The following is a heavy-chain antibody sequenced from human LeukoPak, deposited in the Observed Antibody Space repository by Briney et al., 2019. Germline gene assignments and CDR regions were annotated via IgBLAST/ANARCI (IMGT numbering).Heavy chain of an antibody. V-gene: IGHV4-39*07. CDR1: GGSISSGTYY. D-gene: IGHD1-14*01. CDR2: IYHSGST. Sequence: SETLSLTCTVSGGSISSGTYYWGWIRQPPGKGLEWIGSIYHSGSTYYNPSRKSRVTISVDTSKNQFSLRLSSLTAADTALYYCAGDRKHYYHMDVWGKGTTVTVSS. CDR3: AGDRKHYYHMDV. J-gene: IGHJ6*03.